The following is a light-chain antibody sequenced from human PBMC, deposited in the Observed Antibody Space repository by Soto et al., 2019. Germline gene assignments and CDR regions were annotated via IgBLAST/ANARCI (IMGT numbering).Light chain of an antibody. CDR2: ADN. J-gene: IGLJ1*01. CDR3: AAWDDSLNGFV. CDR1: SSNIGSNS. Sequence: QSVLTQPPSASGTPGQRVSISCSGSSSNIGSNSVQWHQQLPGTAPNLLIYADNQRPSDVPDRFSGSKSGTSASLAITGLQSGDEADYYCAAWDDSLNGFVFGTGTKVTVL. V-gene: IGLV1-44*01.